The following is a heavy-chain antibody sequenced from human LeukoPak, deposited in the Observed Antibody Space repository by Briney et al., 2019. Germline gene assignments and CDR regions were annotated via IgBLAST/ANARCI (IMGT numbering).Heavy chain of an antibody. V-gene: IGHV4-34*01. J-gene: IGHJ5*02. D-gene: IGHD5-18*01. CDR3: APRGDIEHSYGYGKWFDP. CDR1: GGSFSGYY. CDR2: INHSGST. Sequence: SETLSLTCAVYGGSFSGYYWSWIRQPPGKGLEWIGEINHSGSTNYNASLKSRVTVSVDSSKNQFSPRLSSVTAADTAVYYCAPRGDIEHSYGYGKWFDPWGQGTRVTVSS.